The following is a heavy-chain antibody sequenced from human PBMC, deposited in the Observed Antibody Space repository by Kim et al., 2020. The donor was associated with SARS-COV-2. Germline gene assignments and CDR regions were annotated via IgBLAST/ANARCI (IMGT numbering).Heavy chain of an antibody. J-gene: IGHJ4*01. CDR3: ATGGTGGANYFD. CDR1: GFDFSTYS. D-gene: IGHD3-10*01. Sequence: GGSLRLSCAASGFDFSTYSLNWVRQAPGKGLEWVSAISISSSYIYYADSVKGRFTVSRDNARKSLFLEMSGLRVDDTAVYYCATGGTGGANYFD. CDR2: ISISSSYI. V-gene: IGHV3-21*01.